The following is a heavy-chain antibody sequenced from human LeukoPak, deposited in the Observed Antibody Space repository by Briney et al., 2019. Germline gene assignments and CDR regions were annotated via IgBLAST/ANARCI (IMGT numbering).Heavy chain of an antibody. Sequence: GSLRLSCAASGFIFTNYFMSWVRQPPGKGLEWIGEINHSGSTNYNPSLKSRVTISVDTSKNQFSLKLSSVTAADTAVYYCARVPHYSSSWYGPLDYWGQGTLVTVSS. D-gene: IGHD6-13*01. V-gene: IGHV4-34*01. CDR2: INHSGST. CDR3: ARVPHYSSSWYGPLDY. CDR1: GFIFTNYF. J-gene: IGHJ4*02.